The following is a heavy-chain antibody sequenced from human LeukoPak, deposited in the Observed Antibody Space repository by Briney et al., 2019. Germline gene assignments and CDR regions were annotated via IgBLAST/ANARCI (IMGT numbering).Heavy chain of an antibody. V-gene: IGHV1-46*01. CDR1: GYTFTSYY. CDR2: INPSGGST. D-gene: IGHD3-3*01. J-gene: IGHJ4*02. CDR3: ARVRITIFGVEKYYFDY. Sequence: GASVKVSCKASGYTFTSYYMHWVRQAPGQGLEWKGMINPSGGSTSYAQKFQGRVTMTRDTSTSTVYMELSSLRSEDTAVYYCARVRITIFGVEKYYFDYWGQGTLVTVSS.